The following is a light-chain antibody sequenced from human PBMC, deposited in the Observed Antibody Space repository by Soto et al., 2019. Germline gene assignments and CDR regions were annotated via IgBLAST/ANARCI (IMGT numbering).Light chain of an antibody. CDR1: QYINTR. V-gene: IGKV3-11*01. J-gene: IGKJ1*01. CDR3: HQRQSWPRT. CDR2: QTS. Sequence: EIVLTQSPATLSSFPADRFTLSCRASQYINTRLAWYQHRPGQAPRLLIYQTSIRAAGIPARFSASGSGTDFTLTISDVQPEDFALYYCHQRQSWPRTFGQGTKVDIK.